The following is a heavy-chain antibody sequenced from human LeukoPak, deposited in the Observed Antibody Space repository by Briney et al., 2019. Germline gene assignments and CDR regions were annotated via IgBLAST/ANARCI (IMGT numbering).Heavy chain of an antibody. Sequence: GGSLRLSCAASGFTFSNAWMSWVRQAPGKGLEWIGRIKNQADGGTKDYAAPVKGRFTILRDDSKNTLYLQMNSLRTEDTAVYYCSPLGGSGYHDYWSFDLWGRGTLVTVSS. V-gene: IGHV3-15*01. CDR1: GFTFSNAW. J-gene: IGHJ2*01. CDR3: SPLGGSGYHDYWSFDL. D-gene: IGHD3-22*01. CDR2: IKNQADGGTK.